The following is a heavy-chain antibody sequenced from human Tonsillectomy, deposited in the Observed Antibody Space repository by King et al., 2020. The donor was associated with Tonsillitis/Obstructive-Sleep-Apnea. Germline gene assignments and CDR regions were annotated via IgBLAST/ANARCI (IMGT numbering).Heavy chain of an antibody. CDR2: ISSSGSTI. D-gene: IGHD6-13*01. Sequence: VQLVESGGGLVQPGGSLRLSCAASGFTFSSYEMNWVRQAPGKGLEWVSYISSSGSTIYYTDSVKGRFTISRDKAKNSLYLHMNSLRAEDTAVYYCARDASPGRAAASRWGQARLVTVPS. V-gene: IGHV3-48*03. CDR1: GFTFSSYE. CDR3: ARDASPGRAAASR. J-gene: IGHJ4*02.